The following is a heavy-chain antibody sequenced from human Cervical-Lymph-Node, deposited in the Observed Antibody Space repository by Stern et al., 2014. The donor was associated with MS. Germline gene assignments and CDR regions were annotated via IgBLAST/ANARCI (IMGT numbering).Heavy chain of an antibody. Sequence: VHLVESGAEVKEPGASVTVSCKASGYSLTSHSMHWVRQAPGQGLEWMAIIDHRSGSATYAQKFQDRVTMTRDTSTSTVHMEVSSLRSDDTAVYYCARSLQYCGSTTCYFYGMDVWGQGTAVTVSS. D-gene: IGHD2-2*01. CDR1: GYSLTSHS. V-gene: IGHV1-46*01. J-gene: IGHJ6*02. CDR3: ARSLQYCGSTTCYFYGMDV. CDR2: IDHRSGSA.